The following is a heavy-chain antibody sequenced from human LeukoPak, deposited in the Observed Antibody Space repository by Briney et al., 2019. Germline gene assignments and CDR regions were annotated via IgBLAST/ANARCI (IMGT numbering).Heavy chain of an antibody. CDR3: ARAPIVDAFDI. V-gene: IGHV4-34*01. CDR1: GESFSAYF. Sequence: SETLSLTCAVYGESFSAYFWTWIRQPPGKGLEWIGEIYHSGSTNYNPSLKSRVTISVDKSKNQFSLKLSSVTAADTAVYYCARAPIVDAFDIWGQGTMVTVSS. CDR2: IYHSGST. D-gene: IGHD3-16*02. J-gene: IGHJ3*02.